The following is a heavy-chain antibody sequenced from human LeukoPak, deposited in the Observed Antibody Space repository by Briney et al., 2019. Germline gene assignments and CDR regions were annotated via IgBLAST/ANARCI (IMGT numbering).Heavy chain of an antibody. V-gene: IGHV3-7*01. D-gene: IGHD3-9*01. CDR3: ARYYDILTGYYEPFDY. CDR1: GFTFSSYW. CDR2: IKQDGSEK. J-gene: IGHJ4*02. Sequence: PGGSLRLSCAASGFTFSSYWMSWVRQAPGKGLEWVANIKQDGSEKYYVDSVKGRFTISRDNAKNSLYLQMNSLRAEDTAVYYCARYYDILTGYYEPFDYWGQGTLVTVSS.